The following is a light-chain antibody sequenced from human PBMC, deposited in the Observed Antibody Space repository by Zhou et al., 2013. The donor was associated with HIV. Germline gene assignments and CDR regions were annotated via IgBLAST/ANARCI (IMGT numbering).Light chain of an antibody. CDR2: TAS. CDR3: QQSYTTPET. Sequence: DIQMTQSPSSLSASVGDSVNITCRASQSISAYLKLVSAKNQGKAPKLLIYTASNLQSGVPSRFSGSGYGTDFTLTISSLQPEDFANYYCQQSYTTPETFGGGTRWRSN. J-gene: IGKJ4*01. V-gene: IGKV1-39*01. CDR1: QSISAY.